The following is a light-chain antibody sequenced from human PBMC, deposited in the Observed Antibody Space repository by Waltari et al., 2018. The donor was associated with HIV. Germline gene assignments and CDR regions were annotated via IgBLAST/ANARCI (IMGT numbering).Light chain of an antibody. CDR3: GTWDSSLSAGL. CDR1: SSNLGDKY. V-gene: IGLV1-51*01. J-gene: IGLJ2*01. Sequence: QSVLTQPPSVSAAPGQKVTISCSGSSSNLGDKYVPCYEQPPGKAPEFLIYENNKRTEGIPYRLSASNAGTSATLGIAGLQTGGQGDYYCGTWDSSLSAGLFGGGTKLTVL. CDR2: ENN.